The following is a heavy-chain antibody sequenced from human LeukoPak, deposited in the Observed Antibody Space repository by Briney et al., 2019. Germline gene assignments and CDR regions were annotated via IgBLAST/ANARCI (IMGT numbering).Heavy chain of an antibody. Sequence: PGGSLRLSCSASGFTFRYAWVIEVRQAPGMGGEGVGCIKSNNDGRTTDYAAPVKGRFTISRDDSSGTLYMLMNSPKTEDTAVYSCSTSLRGSDCCLDYWGQGTLVAVSS. V-gene: IGHV3-15*01. CDR1: GFTFRYAW. D-gene: IGHD2-21*02. J-gene: IGHJ4*02. CDR2: IKSNNDGRTT. CDR3: STSLRGSDCCLDY.